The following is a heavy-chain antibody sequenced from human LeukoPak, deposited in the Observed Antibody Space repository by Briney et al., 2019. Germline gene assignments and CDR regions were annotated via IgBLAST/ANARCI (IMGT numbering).Heavy chain of an antibody. Sequence: ASVKVSCKASGYTFTSYAISWVRQAPGQGLEWMGGIIPIFGTANYAQEFQGRVTITADESTSTAYMELSSLRSEDTAVYYCARVRSSGWEGAFDIWGQGTMVTVSS. CDR3: ARVRSSGWEGAFDI. CDR1: GYTFTSYA. V-gene: IGHV1-69*13. CDR2: IIPIFGTA. D-gene: IGHD6-19*01. J-gene: IGHJ3*02.